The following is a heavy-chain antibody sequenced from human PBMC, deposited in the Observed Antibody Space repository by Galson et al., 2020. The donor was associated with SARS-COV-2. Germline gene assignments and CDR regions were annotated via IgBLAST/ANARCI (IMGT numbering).Heavy chain of an antibody. J-gene: IGHJ6*02. CDR3: TKPSVSGPGIYFGVAI. CDR1: GFTFKDYS. Sequence: GGSLRLSCAASGFTFKDYSMHWVRQAPGKGLEWVSVISWDGGTTHYADSVMGRFTISRDNSKNSLYLQMDSLRAEDTALYYCTKPSVSGPGIYFGVAIWGHGTTVTVSS. V-gene: IGHV3-43*01. CDR2: ISWDGGTT. D-gene: IGHD6-19*01.